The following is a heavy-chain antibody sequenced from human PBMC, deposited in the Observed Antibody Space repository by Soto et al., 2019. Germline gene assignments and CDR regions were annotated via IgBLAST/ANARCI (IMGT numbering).Heavy chain of an antibody. J-gene: IGHJ6*02. CDR2: INHSGST. D-gene: IGHD6-6*01. CDR3: ARSSGDYYYGMDV. V-gene: IGHV4-34*01. Sequence: SETLSLTCAVYGGSFSDYYWSWIRQPPGKGLEWIGEINHSGSTNYNPSLKSRVTMSVDTSKNQFSLKLSSVTAADAAVYYCARSSGDYYYGMDVWGQGTTVTVS. CDR1: GGSFSDYY.